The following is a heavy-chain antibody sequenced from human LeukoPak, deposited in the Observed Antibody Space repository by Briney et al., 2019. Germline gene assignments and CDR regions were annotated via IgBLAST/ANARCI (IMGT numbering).Heavy chain of an antibody. CDR2: MNPNSGNT. D-gene: IGHD2-2*01. J-gene: IGHJ5*02. V-gene: IGHV1-8*01. CDR1: GYTFTSYD. CDR3: ARVPAATYNWFDP. Sequence: ASVKVSCKASGYTFTSYDINWVRQATGQGLEWMGWMNPNSGNTGYAQKFQGRVTTTRNTSISTAYMELSSLRSEDTAVYYCARVPAATYNWFDPWGQGTLVTVSS.